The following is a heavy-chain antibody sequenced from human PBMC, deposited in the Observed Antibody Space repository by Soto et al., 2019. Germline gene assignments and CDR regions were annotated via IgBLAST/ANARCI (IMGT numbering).Heavy chain of an antibody. D-gene: IGHD3-3*01. V-gene: IGHV3-74*01. Sequence: GGSLRLSCAASGFTFSSYWVHWVRQAPGKGLVWVSRINSDGSSTSYADSVKGRFTISRDNAKNTLYLQMNSLRVEDTAVYYCARVPMYDFWSGYVDYWGQGTLVTVSS. CDR2: INSDGSST. J-gene: IGHJ4*02. CDR1: GFTFSSYW. CDR3: ARVPMYDFWSGYVDY.